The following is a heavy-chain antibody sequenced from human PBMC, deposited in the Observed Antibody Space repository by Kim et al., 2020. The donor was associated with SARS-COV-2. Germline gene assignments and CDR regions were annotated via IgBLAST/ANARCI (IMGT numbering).Heavy chain of an antibody. J-gene: IGHJ4*02. V-gene: IGHV3-23*01. D-gene: IGHD2-21*02. CDR1: GFTFSSYA. CDR2: VGFTDNNR. CDR3: ARDSRGWGL. Sequence: GGSLRLSCAASGFTFSSYAMSWVRQVPGKGLEWVSTVGFTDNNRYYADSVKGRFTISRDNSKNTLFLQMSSLRGEDTAVYYCARDSRGWGLWGQGSLVTVSS.